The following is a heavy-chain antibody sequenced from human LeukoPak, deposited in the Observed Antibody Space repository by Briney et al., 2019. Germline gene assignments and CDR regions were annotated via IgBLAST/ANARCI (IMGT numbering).Heavy chain of an antibody. D-gene: IGHD5-24*01. V-gene: IGHV5-51*01. CDR1: GYSFSSYW. J-gene: IGHJ5*01. Sequence: GESLKISCKGSGYSFSSYWIGWVRQMPGKGLEWMGIIYPGDSDTRYSPSFQGQVTISADKSINTAYLQWSSLEASDTAIYYCARKCGDDYNHCFDSWGQGTLVTVSS. CDR3: ARKCGDDYNHCFDS. CDR2: IYPGDSDT.